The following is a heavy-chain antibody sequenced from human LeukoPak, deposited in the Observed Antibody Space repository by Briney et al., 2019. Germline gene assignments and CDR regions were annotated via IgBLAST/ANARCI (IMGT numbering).Heavy chain of an antibody. Sequence: GGSLRLSCAASGFTFSNYAMSWVRQAPGKGLEWVSVISGSGDSAYYADSVEGRFTISRDNSKNTLYLQMNSLRAEDTAVYYCAKEIYCSGGSCYSDAFDIWGQGTMVTVSS. CDR2: ISGSGDSA. J-gene: IGHJ3*02. V-gene: IGHV3-23*01. CDR1: GFTFSNYA. CDR3: AKEIYCSGGSCYSDAFDI. D-gene: IGHD2-15*01.